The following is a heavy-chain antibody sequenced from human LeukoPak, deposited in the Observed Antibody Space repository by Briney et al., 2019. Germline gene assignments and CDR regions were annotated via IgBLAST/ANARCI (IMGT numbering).Heavy chain of an antibody. Sequence: PGGSLRLSCAASGFTFDRFWMTWVRQAPRKGLGWVANIKEDGSEESYVDSVKGRFTISSDNAKNSLYLQMNSLRAEDTAIYYCAKNQAALECWGQGTLVTVSS. CDR3: AKNQAALEC. CDR2: IKEDGSEE. V-gene: IGHV3-7*05. J-gene: IGHJ4*02. CDR1: GFTFDRFW. D-gene: IGHD3-3*01.